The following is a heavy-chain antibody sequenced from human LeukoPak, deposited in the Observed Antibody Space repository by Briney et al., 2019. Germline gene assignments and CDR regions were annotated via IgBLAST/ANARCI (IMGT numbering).Heavy chain of an antibody. CDR2: IYYSGST. Sequence: SETLSLTCSVSGGSISTYYWTWIRQPPGKGLEWIGYIYYSGSTNYNPSLKSRVTISGDTSKNQFSLRLSSVTAADTAVYYCARASYSYDINGWVPFDYWGQGTLVTVSS. CDR1: GGSISTYY. V-gene: IGHV4-59*08. D-gene: IGHD3-22*01. J-gene: IGHJ4*02. CDR3: ARASYSYDINGWVPFDY.